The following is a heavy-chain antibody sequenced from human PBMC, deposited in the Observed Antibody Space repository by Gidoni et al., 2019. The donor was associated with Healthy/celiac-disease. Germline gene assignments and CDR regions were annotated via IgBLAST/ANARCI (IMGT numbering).Heavy chain of an antibody. Sequence: QITLKESGPTLVKPTQTLTLTCTFSEFSLSTSGVVVGWIRQPPGKALEWLALIYWDDDKRYSPSLKSRLTITKDTSKNQVVLTMTNMDPVDTATYYCAHRGMVRGVTILGTNWFDPWGQGTLVTVSS. V-gene: IGHV2-5*02. J-gene: IGHJ5*02. CDR2: IYWDDDK. CDR1: EFSLSTSGVV. D-gene: IGHD3-10*01. CDR3: AHRGMVRGVTILGTNWFDP.